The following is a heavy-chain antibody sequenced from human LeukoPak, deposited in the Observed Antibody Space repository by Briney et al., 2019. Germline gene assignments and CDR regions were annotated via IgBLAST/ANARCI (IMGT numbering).Heavy chain of an antibody. CDR1: GVSFSGYY. J-gene: IGHJ4*02. D-gene: IGHD1-26*01. CDR3: ARGEWELGY. Sequence: SETLSLTCAVYGVSFSGYYWSWIRQPPGKGLEWIGEINHSGSTNYNPSLKSRVTISVDTSKNQFSLKLSSVTAADTAVYYCARGEWELGYWGQGTLVTVSS. V-gene: IGHV4-34*01. CDR2: INHSGST.